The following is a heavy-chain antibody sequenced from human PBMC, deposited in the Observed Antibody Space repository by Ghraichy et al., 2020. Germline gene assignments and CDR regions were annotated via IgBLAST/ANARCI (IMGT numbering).Heavy chain of an antibody. CDR3: ARDRGYCSSTSCSGGHWFDP. D-gene: IGHD2-2*01. J-gene: IGHJ5*02. CDR1: GFTVSSNY. V-gene: IGHV3-53*01. Sequence: GGSLRLSCAASGFTVSSNYMSWVRQAPGKGLEWVSVIYSGGSTYYADSVKGRFTISRDNSKNTLYLQMNSLRAEDTAVYYCARDRGYCSSTSCSGGHWFDPWGQGTLVTVSS. CDR2: IYSGGST.